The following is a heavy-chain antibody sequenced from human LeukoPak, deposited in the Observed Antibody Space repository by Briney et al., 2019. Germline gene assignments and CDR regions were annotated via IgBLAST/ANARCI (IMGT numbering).Heavy chain of an antibody. V-gene: IGHV3-21*01. CDR3: ARDPVPEDIVVVVAANWFDP. CDR1: GFTFSSYS. CDR2: ISSSSSYI. J-gene: IGHJ5*02. D-gene: IGHD2-15*01. Sequence: GGSLRLSSAASGFTFSSYSMNWVRQAPGKGLEWVSSISSSSSYIYYADSVKGRFTISRDNAKNSLYLQMNSLRAEDTAVYYCARDPVPEDIVVVVAANWFDPWGQGTLVTVSS.